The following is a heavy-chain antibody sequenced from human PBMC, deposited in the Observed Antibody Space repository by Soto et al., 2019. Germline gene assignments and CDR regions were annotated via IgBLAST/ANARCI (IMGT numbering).Heavy chain of an antibody. V-gene: IGHV4-59*01. CDR3: ARAREDIVVVPAAILGAQDTSDYYYYYGMDV. Sequence: SETLSLTCTVSGGSISSYYWSWIRQPPGKGLEWIGYIYYSGSTNYNPSLKSRVTISVDTSKNQFSLKLSSVTAADTAVYYCARAREDIVVVPAAILGAQDTSDYYYYYGMDVWGQGTTVTVSS. CDR2: IYYSGST. D-gene: IGHD2-2*02. CDR1: GGSISSYY. J-gene: IGHJ6*02.